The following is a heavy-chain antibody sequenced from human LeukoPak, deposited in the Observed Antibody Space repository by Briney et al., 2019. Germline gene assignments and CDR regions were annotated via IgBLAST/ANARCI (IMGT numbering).Heavy chain of an antibody. J-gene: IGHJ6*03. V-gene: IGHV4-61*01. Sequence: SQTLSLTCTVSGGSISSGSYYWSWIRQPPGKGLEWIGYIYYSGSTNYNSSLKSRVIISVDTSKNQFSLKLSSVTAADTAVYYCARGTYYQDSSGYSYHHHYYMDVWGKGTTVTVSS. CDR2: IYYSGST. CDR3: ARGTYYQDSSGYSYHHHYYMDV. D-gene: IGHD3-22*01. CDR1: GGSISSGSYY.